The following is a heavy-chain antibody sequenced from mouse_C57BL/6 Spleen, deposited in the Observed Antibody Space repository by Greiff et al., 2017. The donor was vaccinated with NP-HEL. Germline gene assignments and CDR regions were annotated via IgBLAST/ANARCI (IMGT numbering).Heavy chain of an antibody. CDR3: ARRGLPHWYFDV. Sequence: VQLQQSGAELVKPGASVKISCKASGYAFSSYWMNWVKQRPGKGLEWIGQIYPGDGDTNYNGKFKGKATLTADKSSSTAYMQLSSLTSEDSAVYFCARRGLPHWYFDVWGTGTTVTVSS. J-gene: IGHJ1*03. D-gene: IGHD3-1*01. V-gene: IGHV1-80*01. CDR2: IYPGDGDT. CDR1: GYAFSSYW.